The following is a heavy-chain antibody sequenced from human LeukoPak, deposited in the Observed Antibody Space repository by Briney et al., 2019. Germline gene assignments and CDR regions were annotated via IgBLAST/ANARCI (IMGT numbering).Heavy chain of an antibody. D-gene: IGHD5-18*01. CDR3: ARGNVNTAWNYFGMDV. Sequence: SETLSLTCTVSGGSISSHFWSWVRQPPGKGLELIAYIYSTGNINYNPSLKSRVSMSVDTSKNQFSLNLNSVTAADTAVYYCARGNVNTAWNYFGMDVWGQGTTVTVSS. J-gene: IGHJ6*02. V-gene: IGHV4-59*11. CDR1: GGSISSHF. CDR2: IYSTGNI.